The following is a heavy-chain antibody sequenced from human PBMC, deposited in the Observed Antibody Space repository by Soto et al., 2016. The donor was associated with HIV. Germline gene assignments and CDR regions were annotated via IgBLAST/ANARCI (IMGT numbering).Heavy chain of an antibody. Sequence: QVQLVQSGPEVKKPGASVKVSCKTSGYTFRSYVISWVRQAPGQGLEWLGWINSHKDQTKYVEKLQDRVTLTADTSTATAYMELRNLRSDDTAVYYCARVGYNYGYYFDFWGHGTLVTVSS. D-gene: IGHD5-18*01. J-gene: IGHJ4*01. V-gene: IGHV1-18*01. CDR2: INSHKDQT. CDR1: GYTFRSYV. CDR3: ARVGYNYGYYFDF.